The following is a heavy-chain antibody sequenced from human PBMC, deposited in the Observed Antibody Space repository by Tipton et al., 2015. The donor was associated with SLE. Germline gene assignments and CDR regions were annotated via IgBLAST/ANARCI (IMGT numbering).Heavy chain of an antibody. CDR1: GYTFTGYY. CDR2: INPNSGGT. CDR3: ARDLRGYDSSGYEDY. Sequence: QLVQSGAEVKKPGASVKVSCKASGYTFTGYYMHWVRQAPGQGLEWMGRINPNSGGTNYAQKFQGRVTMTGDTSISTAYMELSRLRSDDTAVYYCARDLRGYDSSGYEDYWGQGTLVTVSS. D-gene: IGHD3-22*01. J-gene: IGHJ4*02. V-gene: IGHV1-2*06.